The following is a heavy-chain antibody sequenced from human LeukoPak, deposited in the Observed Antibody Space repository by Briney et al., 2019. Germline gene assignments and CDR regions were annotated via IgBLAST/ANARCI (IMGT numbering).Heavy chain of an antibody. V-gene: IGHV4-34*01. CDR1: GGSFSGYY. D-gene: IGHD3-10*01. CDR3: ARAPRGAFDI. J-gene: IGHJ3*02. Sequence: ASETLSLTCAVYGGSFSGYYWSWIRQPPGKGLEWIGEINHSGSTNYNPSLKNRVTISVDTSKNQFSLKLSSVTAADTAVYYCARAPRGAFDIWGQGTGVTVSS. CDR2: INHSGST.